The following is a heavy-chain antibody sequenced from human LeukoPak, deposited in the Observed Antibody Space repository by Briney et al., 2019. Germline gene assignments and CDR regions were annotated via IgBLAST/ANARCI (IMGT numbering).Heavy chain of an antibody. CDR1: RFTFSSYA. V-gene: IGHV3-23*01. J-gene: IGHJ4*02. Sequence: SGGSLRLSCAASRFTFSSYAISWVRQAPGKGLEWVSAISGSGGSTYYADSVKGRFTISRDNSKNTLYLQMNSLRAEDTAVYYCAKGPDSSGRTAGYWGQGTLVTVSS. CDR2: ISGSGGST. D-gene: IGHD3-22*01. CDR3: AKGPDSSGRTAGY.